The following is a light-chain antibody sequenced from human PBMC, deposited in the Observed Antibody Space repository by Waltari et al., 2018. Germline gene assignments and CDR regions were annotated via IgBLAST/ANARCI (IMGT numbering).Light chain of an antibody. CDR3: QQYDNLFLT. J-gene: IGKJ4*01. CDR2: DAS. Sequence: DIQMTQSLSSLSAYVGDRVTITCQASQDISNYLNWYQQKPGKAPKLLIYDASNLETGVPSRFSGSGSGTDFTFTISSLQPEDIATYYCQQYDNLFLTFGGGTKVEIK. CDR1: QDISNY. V-gene: IGKV1-33*01.